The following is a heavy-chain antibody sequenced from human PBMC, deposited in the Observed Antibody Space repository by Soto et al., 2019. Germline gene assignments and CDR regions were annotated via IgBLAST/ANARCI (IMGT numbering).Heavy chain of an antibody. CDR2: ISSSGSTI. CDR3: ARDLLQYSYGEYYYYYGMDV. Sequence: GGSLRLSCAASGFTFSSYEMNWVRQAPGKGLEWVSYISSSGSTIYYADSVKGRFTISRDNAKNSLYLQMNSLRAEDTAVYYCARDLLQYSYGEYYYYYGMDVWRQGTTVTVSS. V-gene: IGHV3-48*03. CDR1: GFTFSSYE. J-gene: IGHJ6*02. D-gene: IGHD5-18*01.